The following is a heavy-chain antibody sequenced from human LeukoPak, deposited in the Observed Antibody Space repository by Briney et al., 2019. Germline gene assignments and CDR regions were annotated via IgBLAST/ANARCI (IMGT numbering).Heavy chain of an antibody. V-gene: IGHV1-46*01. Sequence: ASVKVSCKASGYTFTSYYMHWVRQAPGQGLEWMGIINPSGGSTSYAQKFQGRVTMTRDMSTSTVYMELSSLRSEDTAVYYCATPLITMIRWGAFDIWGQGTMVTVSS. J-gene: IGHJ3*02. D-gene: IGHD3-10*01. CDR3: ATPLITMIRWGAFDI. CDR2: INPSGGST. CDR1: GYTFTSYY.